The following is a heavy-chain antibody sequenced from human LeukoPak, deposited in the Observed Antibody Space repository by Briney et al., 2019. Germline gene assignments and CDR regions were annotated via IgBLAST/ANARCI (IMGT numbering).Heavy chain of an antibody. CDR1: GFTFSDYY. V-gene: IGHV3-11*01. Sequence: GGSLRLSCAASGFTFSDYYMSWIRQAPGKGLEWVSYISSSGSTIYYADSVKGRFTISRDNAKNSLYLQMNSLRAEDTAVYYCASLPKYYYDSSGYFKDYWGQGTLVTVSS. J-gene: IGHJ4*02. CDR2: ISSSGSTI. CDR3: ASLPKYYYDSSGYFKDY. D-gene: IGHD3-22*01.